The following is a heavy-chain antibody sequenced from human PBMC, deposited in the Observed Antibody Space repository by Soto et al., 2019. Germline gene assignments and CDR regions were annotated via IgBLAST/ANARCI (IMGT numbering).Heavy chain of an antibody. CDR1: GFTFSSYS. Sequence: GGSLRLSCAASGFTFSSYSMNWVRQAPGKGLEWVSYISSSSSTIYYADSVKGRFTISRDNAKNSLYLQMNSLRDEDTAVYYCARPSVYDILTGYPHYYGMDVWGQGTTVTVSS. V-gene: IGHV3-48*02. CDR3: ARPSVYDILTGYPHYYGMDV. J-gene: IGHJ6*02. D-gene: IGHD3-9*01. CDR2: ISSSSSTI.